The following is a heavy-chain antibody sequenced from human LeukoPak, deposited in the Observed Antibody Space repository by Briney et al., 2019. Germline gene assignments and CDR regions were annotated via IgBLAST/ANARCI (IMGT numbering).Heavy chain of an antibody. CDR1: GGSISSYY. CDR3: ARDPNSAL. CDR2: IYTGGTT. Sequence: SETLSLTCTVSGGSISSYYWSWIRQPPGKGLEWIGRIYTGGTTNYNPSLKSRVTISADTSKNQFSLRLSSVTAADTAVYYCARDPNSALWGQGTLVTVSS. J-gene: IGHJ4*02. V-gene: IGHV4-4*07. D-gene: IGHD4-23*01.